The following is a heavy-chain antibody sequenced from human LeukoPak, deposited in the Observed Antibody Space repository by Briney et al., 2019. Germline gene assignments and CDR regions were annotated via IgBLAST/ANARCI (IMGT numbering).Heavy chain of an antibody. V-gene: IGHV3-74*01. CDR2: INGDGSST. Sequence: GGSLRLSCAASGFTLSYYWMHWVRQAPGKGLVWVSCINGDGSSTNYADSVKGRFTISRDNAKNTLYLEMNSLRAEDTAVYYCTRDPRNKGFDPWGQGTLVTDSS. CDR3: TRDPRNKGFDP. D-gene: IGHD1/OR15-1a*01. J-gene: IGHJ5*02. CDR1: GFTLSYYW.